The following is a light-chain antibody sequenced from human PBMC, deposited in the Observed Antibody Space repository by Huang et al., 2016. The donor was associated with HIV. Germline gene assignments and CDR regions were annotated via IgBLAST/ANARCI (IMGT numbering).Light chain of an antibody. Sequence: IVLTQTPLSLSVTPGQPASISCKSSQSLLHSDGKTYLSWYLQKPGQPPQVLIYEGSKRFSGGPDRFSGSGSGTDFTLKISRVEAEDVGLYYCMQSIQPPITFGGGTKVEIK. J-gene: IGKJ4*01. CDR1: QSLLHSDGKTY. CDR2: EGS. CDR3: MQSIQPPIT. V-gene: IGKV2D-29*01.